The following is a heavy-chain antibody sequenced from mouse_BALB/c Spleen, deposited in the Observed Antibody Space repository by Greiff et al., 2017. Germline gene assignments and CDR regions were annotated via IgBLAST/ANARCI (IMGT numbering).Heavy chain of an antibody. CDR2: ISSGGSYT. CDR3: TRYYGSSRCNYAMDY. D-gene: IGHD1-1*01. Sequence: EVQGVESGGGLVKPGGSLKLSCAASGFTFSSYTMSWVRQTPEKRLEWVATISSGGSYTYYPDSVKGRFTISRDNAKNTLYLQMSSLKSEDTAMYYCTRYYGSSRCNYAMDYWGQGTSVTVSS. V-gene: IGHV5-6-4*01. J-gene: IGHJ4*01. CDR1: GFTFSSYT.